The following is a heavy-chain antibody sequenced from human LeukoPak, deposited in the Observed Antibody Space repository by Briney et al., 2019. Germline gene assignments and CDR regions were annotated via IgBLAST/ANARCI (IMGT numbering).Heavy chain of an antibody. CDR1: GFTFSSHA. CDR2: ISSNGGST. V-gene: IGHV3-64*01. D-gene: IGHD5-24*01. Sequence: GGSLRLSCAASGFTFSSHAMHWVRQAPGKGLEYVSAISSNGGSTYYANSVKGRFTISRDNSKNTLYLQMGSLRAEDMAVYYCARAGRDGYNPLWGQGTLVTVSS. CDR3: ARAGRDGYNPL. J-gene: IGHJ4*02.